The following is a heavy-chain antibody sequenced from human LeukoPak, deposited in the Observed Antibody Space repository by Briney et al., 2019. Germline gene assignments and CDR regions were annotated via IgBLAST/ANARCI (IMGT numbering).Heavy chain of an antibody. J-gene: IGHJ4*02. CDR3: ARIAVADSFDY. CDR2: VNSDGSST. Sequence: GGSLRLSCAASGFTFSGYWMHWVRQAPGKGLVWVSRVNSDGSSTTYADSVKGRFTISRDNAKNSLYLQMNSLRAEDTAVYYCARIAVADSFDYWGQGTLVTVSS. CDR1: GFTFSGYW. V-gene: IGHV3-74*01. D-gene: IGHD6-19*01.